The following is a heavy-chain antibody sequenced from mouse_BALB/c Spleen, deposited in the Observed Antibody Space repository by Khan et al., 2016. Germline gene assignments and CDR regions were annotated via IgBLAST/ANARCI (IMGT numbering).Heavy chain of an antibody. J-gene: IGHJ3*01. CDR2: IWPGGST. D-gene: IGHD2-4*01. CDR1: GFSLTNSG. CDR3: ARDDQDYDACFAS. V-gene: IGHV2-9*02. Sequence: QVQLKESGPGLVAPSQSLSITCTVSGFSLTNSGVHWFRQPPGNGLEWLGVIWPGGSTDYNSALLSRLSITKDNTQNQVFLKMISLQTDDTAMYYCARDDQDYDACFASWGQGTLVIVSA.